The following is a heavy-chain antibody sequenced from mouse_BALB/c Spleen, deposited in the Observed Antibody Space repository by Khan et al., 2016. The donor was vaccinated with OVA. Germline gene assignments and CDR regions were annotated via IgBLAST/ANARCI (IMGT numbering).Heavy chain of an antibody. CDR2: IYPFTDAP. Sequence: EVQLVESGPELVKPGASVKLSCKASGYTFTSYVMNWVKQTPGQGLEWMGYIYPFTDAPKYHENFNGQVTLTSDTSSSTAYMQLNSLTSEDSAAFFCALVRNYSYAIDNWGQGTSVTVAA. CDR3: ALVRNYSYAIDN. J-gene: IGHJ4*01. V-gene: IGHV1S136*01. CDR1: GYTFTSYV. D-gene: IGHD2-10*02.